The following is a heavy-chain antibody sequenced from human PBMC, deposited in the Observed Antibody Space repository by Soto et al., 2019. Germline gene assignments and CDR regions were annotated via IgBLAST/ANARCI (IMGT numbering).Heavy chain of an antibody. D-gene: IGHD6-13*01. Sequence: PSEPLSLTCTVSGGSISSGGYYLSWIRHHPGKGLEWVGSIYYSWSTYYNPSLKSRVTISVDTSKNQFSLKLSSVTAADTAVYYCARSGYSSSDSDHWAQGTMVTVSS. CDR2: IYYSWST. CDR3: ARSGYSSSDSDH. V-gene: IGHV4-31*03. CDR1: GGSISSGGYY. J-gene: IGHJ4*01.